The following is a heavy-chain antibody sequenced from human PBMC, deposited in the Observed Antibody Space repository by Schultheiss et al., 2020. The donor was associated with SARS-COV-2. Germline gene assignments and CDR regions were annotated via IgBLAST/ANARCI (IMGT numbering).Heavy chain of an antibody. CDR3: ARGGVADCSSTSRYDYYYYGMDV. Sequence: ASVKVSCKASGYTFTGYYMHWVRQAPGQGLEWMGWINPNSGGTNYAQKFQGWVTMTRDTSISTAYMELSRLRSDDTAVYYCARGGVADCSSTSRYDYYYYGMDVWGQGTTVIVSS. D-gene: IGHD2-2*01. V-gene: IGHV1-2*04. J-gene: IGHJ6*02. CDR2: INPNSGGT. CDR1: GYTFTGYY.